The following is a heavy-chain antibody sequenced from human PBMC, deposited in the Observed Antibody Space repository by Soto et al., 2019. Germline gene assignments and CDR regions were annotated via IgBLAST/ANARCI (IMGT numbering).Heavy chain of an antibody. J-gene: IGHJ5*02. CDR1: GYGLNSYA. CDR2: VSVRGDNK. D-gene: IGHD2-21*02. V-gene: IGHV3-23*01. Sequence: GGSLRLPCAASGYGLNSYAISWVRQAPGKGLQWVSGVSVRGDNKYYAESVKGRFTISRDNSKNKLYLQMDSLIADDTAVYYCATDTFLGAGSCGNCCSFYGAWSWGQGTLVTVSS. CDR3: ATDTFLGAGSCGNCCSFYGAWS.